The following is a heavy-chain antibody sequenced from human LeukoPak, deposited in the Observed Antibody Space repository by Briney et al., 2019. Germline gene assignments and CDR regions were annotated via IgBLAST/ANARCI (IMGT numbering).Heavy chain of an antibody. D-gene: IGHD3-22*01. CDR1: GGSISSYY. J-gene: IGHJ3*02. Sequence: SETLSLTCTVSGGSISSYYWSWIRQPPGKGLEWIGYIYYSGSTNYNPSLKSRVTISVDTSKNQFSLKLSSVTAADTAVYYCARPLRERGSGYFYAFDIWGQGTMVTVSS. V-gene: IGHV4-59*08. CDR2: IYYSGST. CDR3: ARPLRERGSGYFYAFDI.